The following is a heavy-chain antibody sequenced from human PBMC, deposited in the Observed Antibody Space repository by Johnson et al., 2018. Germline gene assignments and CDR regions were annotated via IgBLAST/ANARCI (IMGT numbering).Heavy chain of an antibody. Sequence: VQLVESGGGLVQXGGSLRLACAASGFTFSNYWMHWVRQAPGKGLVWVSRINTDGRSTSYADPAKGRFPISRDHSKNNLFLQRTSLRDHETEVYYCARDGGDYDHNLYYMDVWGKGTTVTVSS. CDR3: ARDGGDYDHNLYYMDV. J-gene: IGHJ6*03. CDR1: GFTFSNYW. D-gene: IGHD3-16*01. CDR2: INTDGRST. V-gene: IGHV3-74*02.